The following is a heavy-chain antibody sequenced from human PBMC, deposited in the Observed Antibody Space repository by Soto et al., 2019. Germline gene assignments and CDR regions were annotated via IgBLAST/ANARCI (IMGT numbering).Heavy chain of an antibody. V-gene: IGHV4-4*07. CDR3: ARTVGAAYYFDF. J-gene: IGHJ4*02. D-gene: IGHD1-26*01. Sequence: KPSETLSLTCTVSGDSMTKYYWSWIRQSAGKGLEWIGRIYTSGSTNYNPSLKSRVTMSIDTSNKHFSLSLKSVTAADTAVYYCARTVGAAYYFDFWGQGALVIVSS. CDR2: IYTSGST. CDR1: GDSMTKYY.